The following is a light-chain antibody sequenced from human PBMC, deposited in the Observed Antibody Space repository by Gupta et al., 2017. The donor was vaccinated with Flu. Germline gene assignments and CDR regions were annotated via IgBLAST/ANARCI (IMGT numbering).Light chain of an antibody. Sequence: QSPLTQPASVSGSPGQSIALSCTGTSNDIGGYNLVSWYHHLPGKAPNLIIYEEDKRPSGVSARFSGSKSATTASLTTSGLQAEDEADYYCCSYAGSSAFYVFGGGTKVTV. CDR1: SNDIGGYNL. V-gene: IGLV2-23*01. CDR2: EED. J-gene: IGLJ1*01. CDR3: CSYAGSSAFYV.